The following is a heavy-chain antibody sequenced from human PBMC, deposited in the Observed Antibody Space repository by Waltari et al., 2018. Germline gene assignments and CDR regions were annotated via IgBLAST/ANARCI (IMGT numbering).Heavy chain of an antibody. J-gene: IGHJ4*02. CDR1: GGSISSYY. CDR2: IYYSGST. Sequence: QVQLQESGPGLVKPSETLSLTCTVSGGSISSYYWSWIRQPPGKGLEWIGYIYYSGSTNYNPSLKSRVTISVDTSKNQFSLKLSSVTAADTAVYYCARDRGSGWGQGTLVTVSS. V-gene: IGHV4-59*01. CDR3: ARDRGSG. D-gene: IGHD3-16*01.